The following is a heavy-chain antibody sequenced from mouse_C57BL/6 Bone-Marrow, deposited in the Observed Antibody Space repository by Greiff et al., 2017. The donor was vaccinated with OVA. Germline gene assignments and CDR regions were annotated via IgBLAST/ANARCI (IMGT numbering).Heavy chain of an antibody. D-gene: IGHD4-1*01. CDR1: GYTFTSYW. Sequence: QVQLQQPGAELVRPGSSVKLPCKASGYTFTSYWMDWVKQRPGQGLEWIGNIYPSDSETHYNQKFKDKATLTVDKSSSTAYMQLSSLTSEDSAVYYCAKLGQGYAMDYWGQGTSVTVSS. V-gene: IGHV1-61*01. CDR3: AKLGQGYAMDY. J-gene: IGHJ4*01. CDR2: IYPSDSET.